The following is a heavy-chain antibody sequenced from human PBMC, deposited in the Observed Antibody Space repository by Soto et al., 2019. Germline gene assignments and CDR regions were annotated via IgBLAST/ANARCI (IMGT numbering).Heavy chain of an antibody. D-gene: IGHD3-10*01. CDR2: IYYSGST. J-gene: IGHJ4*02. CDR3: ARGIIKNHELLWFGEIDY. V-gene: IGHV4-59*01. Sequence: SETLSLTCTVSGGSISSYYWSWIRQPPGKGLEWIGYIYYSGSTNYNPSLKSRVTISVDTSKNQFSLKLSSVTAADTAVYYCARGIIKNHELLWFGEIDYWGQGTLVTVSS. CDR1: GGSISSYY.